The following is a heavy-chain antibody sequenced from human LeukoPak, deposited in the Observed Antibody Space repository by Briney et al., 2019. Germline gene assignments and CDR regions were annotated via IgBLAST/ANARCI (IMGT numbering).Heavy chain of an antibody. V-gene: IGHV4-34*01. Sequence: SETLSLTCAVYGGSFSGYYWGWVRQPPGKGLEWIWEINHSGSTNYNPSLTSRVTISVDTSKNQFSLKLSSVTAADTAVYYCARGLRYSGYVGLNWFDPWGQGTLVTVSS. J-gene: IGHJ5*02. D-gene: IGHD5-12*01. CDR2: INHSGST. CDR3: ARGLRYSGYVGLNWFDP. CDR1: GGSFSGYY.